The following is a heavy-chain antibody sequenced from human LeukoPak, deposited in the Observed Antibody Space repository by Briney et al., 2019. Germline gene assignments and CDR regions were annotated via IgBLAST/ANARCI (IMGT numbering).Heavy chain of an antibody. V-gene: IGHV1-2*02. CDR2: INPNSGGT. CDR3: ARADGYCSGGSCYRGVYYYYGMDV. CDR1: GYTFTGYY. J-gene: IGHJ6*02. Sequence: ASVKVSCKASGYTFTGYYMHWVRQAPGQGLEWMGWINPNSGGTNYAQKFQGRVTMTRDTSISTAYMELSRLRSDDTAAYYCARADGYCSGGSCYRGVYYYYGMDVWGQGTTVTVSS. D-gene: IGHD2-15*01.